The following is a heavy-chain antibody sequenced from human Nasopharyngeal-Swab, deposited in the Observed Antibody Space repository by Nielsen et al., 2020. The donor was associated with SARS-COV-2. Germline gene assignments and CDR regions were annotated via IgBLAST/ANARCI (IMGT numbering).Heavy chain of an antibody. J-gene: IGHJ4*02. V-gene: IGHV3-53*01. D-gene: IGHD6-13*01. CDR1: GFTVSSNY. CDR2: IYSGGSA. Sequence: GGSLSLSCAASGFTVSSNYMSWVRQAPGKGLEWVSVIYSGGSAYYADSVKGRFTISRDNSKNTLYLQMNSLRAEDTAVYYCAKGIAKHFDYWGQGTLVTVSS. CDR3: AKGIAKHFDY.